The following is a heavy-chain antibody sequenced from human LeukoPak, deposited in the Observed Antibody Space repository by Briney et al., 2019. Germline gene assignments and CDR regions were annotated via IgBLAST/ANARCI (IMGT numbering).Heavy chain of an antibody. CDR2: IYISGIT. J-gene: IGHJ4*02. V-gene: IGHV3-66*04. CDR3: AKRSPPY. CDR1: GFSITTND. Sequence: GGSLRLSCTASGFSITTNDMNWVRQAPGKGPEWVALIYISGITKYADSVQGRFTISRDNSKSTLYLQMNSLRAEDTAVYYCAKRSPPYWGQGALVTVSS.